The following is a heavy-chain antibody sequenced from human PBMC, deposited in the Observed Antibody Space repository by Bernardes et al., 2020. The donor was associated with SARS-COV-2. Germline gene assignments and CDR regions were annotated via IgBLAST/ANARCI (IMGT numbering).Heavy chain of an antibody. CDR1: GGSISSGGYY. CDR3: ARALGYCSGGSCYSLLFVDY. J-gene: IGHJ4*02. Sequence: SETLSLTCTVSGGSISSGGYYWSWIRQHPGKGLEWIGYIYYSGSTYYNPSLKSRVTISVDTSKNQFSLKLSSVTAADTAVYYCARALGYCSGGSCYSLLFVDYWGQGTLVTVSS. CDR2: IYYSGST. D-gene: IGHD2-15*01. V-gene: IGHV4-31*03.